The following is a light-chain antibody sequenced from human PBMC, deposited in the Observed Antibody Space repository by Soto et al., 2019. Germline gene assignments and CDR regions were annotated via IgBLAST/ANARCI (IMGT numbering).Light chain of an antibody. Sequence: IVMTQSPGTLSLSPGERATLSCRASQIVNSNFLTWYQQRPGQAPRLLIYGASTRATGVPARFTGSGSGTEFTLTISSLQSEDFAVYYCQQYNNWPKTFGQGTKVDIK. CDR3: QQYNNWPKT. CDR1: QIVNSN. V-gene: IGKV3D-15*01. CDR2: GAS. J-gene: IGKJ1*01.